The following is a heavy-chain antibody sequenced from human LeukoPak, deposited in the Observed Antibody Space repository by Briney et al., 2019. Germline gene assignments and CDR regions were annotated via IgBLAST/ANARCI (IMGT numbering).Heavy chain of an antibody. CDR3: ARGHTIFGVVTYAMDV. V-gene: IGHV1-18*04. Sequence: GASVKVSCKASGYTFTSYGISWVRQAPGQGLEWMGWISAYNGNTNYAQKLQGRVTMTTDTSTSTAYMELRSLRSDDTAVYYCARGHTIFGVVTYAMDVWGQGTTVTVSS. D-gene: IGHD3-3*01. J-gene: IGHJ6*02. CDR2: ISAYNGNT. CDR1: GYTFTSYG.